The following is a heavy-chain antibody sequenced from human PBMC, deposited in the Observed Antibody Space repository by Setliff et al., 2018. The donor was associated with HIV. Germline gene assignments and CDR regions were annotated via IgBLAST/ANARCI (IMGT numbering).Heavy chain of an antibody. CDR2: IYYSGST. CDR3: ARVGYHGSGRYSFDY. Sequence: SETLSLTCTVSGGSIRSHYWSWIRQPPGKRLEWIGYIYYSGSTNYNPSLKSRVTISVDTAKNKFSLNLSSVTAAEAAVYYCARVGYHGSGRYSFDYWGQGTLVTVSS. V-gene: IGHV4-59*11. CDR1: GGSIRSHY. D-gene: IGHD3-10*01. J-gene: IGHJ4*02.